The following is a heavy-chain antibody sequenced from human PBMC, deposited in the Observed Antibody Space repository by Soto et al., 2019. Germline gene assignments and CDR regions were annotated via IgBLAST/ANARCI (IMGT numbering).Heavy chain of an antibody. V-gene: IGHV4-39*01. CDR1: GGSISSSSYY. D-gene: IGHD3-3*01. CDR3: ARKGGTGGRFLEWLSNAYFDY. Sequence: QLQLQESGPGLVKPSETLSLTCTVSGGSISSSSYYWGWIRQPPGKGLEWIGSIYYSGSTYYNPSLKSRVTISVDTSKNQFSLKLSSVTAADTAVYYCARKGGTGGRFLEWLSNAYFDYWGQGTLVTVSS. CDR2: IYYSGST. J-gene: IGHJ4*02.